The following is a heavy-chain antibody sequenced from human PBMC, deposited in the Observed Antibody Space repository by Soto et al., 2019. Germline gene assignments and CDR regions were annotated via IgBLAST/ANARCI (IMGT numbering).Heavy chain of an antibody. D-gene: IGHD6-19*01. CDR1: GYTFSNYD. Sequence: ASGKVCGETSGYTFSNYDFGWVRQAPGQGLEWMGWVSNKNGVTNYAEKFRDRVTMTTDTSTNTIYMELRSLRSDDTAVYFCARARLNSGWYESDHWGLYTHGTV. CDR3: ARARLNSGWYESDH. J-gene: IGHJ1*01. V-gene: IGHV1-18*04. CDR2: VSNKNGVT.